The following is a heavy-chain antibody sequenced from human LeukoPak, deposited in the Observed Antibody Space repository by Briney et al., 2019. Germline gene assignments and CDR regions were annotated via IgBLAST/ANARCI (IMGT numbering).Heavy chain of an antibody. Sequence: GGSLRLSCAASGFTFSSYWMSWVRQAPGKGLEWVANIKQDGSEKYYVDSVKGRFTISRDNAKNSLYLQMNSLRSDDTAVYYCARVGNIVVVPAALDYWGQGTLVTVSS. D-gene: IGHD2-2*01. CDR3: ARVGNIVVVPAALDY. CDR2: IKQDGSEK. V-gene: IGHV3-7*03. J-gene: IGHJ4*02. CDR1: GFTFSSYW.